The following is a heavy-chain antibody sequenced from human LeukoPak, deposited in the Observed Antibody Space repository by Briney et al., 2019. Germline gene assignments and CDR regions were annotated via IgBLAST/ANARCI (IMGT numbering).Heavy chain of an antibody. CDR1: GGSISSYY. J-gene: IGHJ4*02. D-gene: IGHD2-15*01. CDR3: ARVDMAFDY. Sequence: SETPSLTCTVSGGSISSYYWSWIRQPPGKGLEWIGYIYYSGSTNYNPSLKSRVTISVDTSKNQFSLKLSSVTAADTAVYYCARVDMAFDYWGQGTLVTVSS. CDR2: IYYSGST. V-gene: IGHV4-59*01.